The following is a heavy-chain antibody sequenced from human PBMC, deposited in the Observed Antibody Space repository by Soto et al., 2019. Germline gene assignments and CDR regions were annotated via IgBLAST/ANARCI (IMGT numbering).Heavy chain of an antibody. CDR1: GFTFTSSA. D-gene: IGHD3-10*01. Sequence: SVKVSCKASGFTFTSSAMQWVRQARGQRLEWIGWIVVGSGNTNYAQKFQERVTITRDMSTSTAYMELSSLRSEDTAVYYCAADSSGSGSRILYYYYYYGMDVWGQGTTVTVSS. CDR2: IVVGSGNT. J-gene: IGHJ6*02. CDR3: AADSSGSGSRILYYYYYYGMDV. V-gene: IGHV1-58*02.